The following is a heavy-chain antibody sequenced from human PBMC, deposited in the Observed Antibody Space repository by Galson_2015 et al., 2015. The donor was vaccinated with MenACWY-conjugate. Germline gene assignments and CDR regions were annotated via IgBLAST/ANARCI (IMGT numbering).Heavy chain of an antibody. CDR1: GYYFTSYW. Sequence: QSGAEVKQPGESLKISCTGSGYYFTSYWIAWVRQIPGKGLEWMGLISPGDSNTRYSPSFQGQVTISADKFISTAYLQWSSLKASDTAMYYCARHPPGGRGMDVWGQGTTVTVSS. V-gene: IGHV5-51*01. CDR3: ARHPPGGRGMDV. D-gene: IGHD1-26*01. CDR2: ISPGDSNT. J-gene: IGHJ6*02.